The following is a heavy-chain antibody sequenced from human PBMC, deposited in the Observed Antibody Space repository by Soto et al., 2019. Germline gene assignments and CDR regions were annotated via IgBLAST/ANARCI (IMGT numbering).Heavy chain of an antibody. D-gene: IGHD3-22*01. CDR3: ARGWSGYYDSSGYYPDY. J-gene: IGHJ4*02. Sequence: ASVKVSFKASGYTFTSYGISWLRQAPGQGLEWMGWISAYNGNTNYAQKLQGRVTMTTDTSTSTAYMELRSLRSDDTAVYYCARGWSGYYDSSGYYPDYWGQGTLVTVSS. V-gene: IGHV1-18*01. CDR1: GYTFTSYG. CDR2: ISAYNGNT.